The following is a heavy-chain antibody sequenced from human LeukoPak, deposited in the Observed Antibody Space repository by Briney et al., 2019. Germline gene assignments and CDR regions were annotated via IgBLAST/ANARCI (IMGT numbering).Heavy chain of an antibody. V-gene: IGHV4-34*01. CDR2: INHSGST. Sequence: PSETLSLTCAVYGGSFSGYYWSWIRQPPGKGLEWIGGINHSGSTNYNPSLKSRVTISVDTSKNQFSLKLSSVTAADTAVYYCARKAPLVGELSVTVDYWGQGTLVTVSS. CDR1: GGSFSGYY. J-gene: IGHJ4*02. D-gene: IGHD3-10*01. CDR3: ARKAPLVGELSVTVDY.